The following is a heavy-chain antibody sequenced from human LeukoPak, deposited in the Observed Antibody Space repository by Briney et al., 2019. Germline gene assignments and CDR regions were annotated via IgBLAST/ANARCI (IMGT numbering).Heavy chain of an antibody. J-gene: IGHJ4*02. CDR3: ARAQGKRLGELSFPFDY. CDR2: INHSGST. V-gene: IGHV4-34*01. Sequence: SETLSLTCAVYGGSFSGYYWSWIRQPPGKGLEWIGEINHSGSTNYNPSLKSRVTISVDTSKNQFSLKLSSVTAAATAVYYCARAQGKRLGELSFPFDYWGQGTLVTVSS. D-gene: IGHD3-16*02. CDR1: GGSFSGYY.